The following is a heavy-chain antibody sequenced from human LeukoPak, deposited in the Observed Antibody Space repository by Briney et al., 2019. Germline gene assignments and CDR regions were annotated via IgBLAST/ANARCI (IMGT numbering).Heavy chain of an antibody. CDR2: ISWNSVSI. Sequence: GGSLRLSCAASGFTFDDYAVHWVRQAPGKGLEWVSGISWNSVSIGYADSVKGRFTISRDNAKNSLYLQMNSLRAEDMALYYCAKDKSRNGYNDYYFDYWGQGTLVTVSS. D-gene: IGHD5-24*01. V-gene: IGHV3-9*03. CDR1: GFTFDDYA. CDR3: AKDKSRNGYNDYYFDY. J-gene: IGHJ4*02.